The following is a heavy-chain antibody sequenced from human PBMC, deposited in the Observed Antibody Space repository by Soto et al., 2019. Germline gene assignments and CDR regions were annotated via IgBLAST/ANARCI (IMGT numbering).Heavy chain of an antibody. Sequence: QVQLVQSGAEVKKPGASVKVSCKASGYTFTSYGISWVRQAPGQGLEWMGWISAYNGNTNYAQKLQGRVTMTTDTSTSRAYMELRSLRSDDTAVYYCAKTLTQYSSSWYYFDYWGQGTLVTVSS. J-gene: IGHJ4*02. CDR1: GYTFTSYG. CDR3: AKTLTQYSSSWYYFDY. CDR2: ISAYNGNT. D-gene: IGHD6-13*01. V-gene: IGHV1-18*01.